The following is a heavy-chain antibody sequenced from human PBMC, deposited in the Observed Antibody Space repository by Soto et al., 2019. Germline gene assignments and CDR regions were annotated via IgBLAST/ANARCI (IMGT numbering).Heavy chain of an antibody. CDR2: IHSTGSP. J-gene: IGHJ4*02. D-gene: IGHD1-26*01. V-gene: IGHV4-30-4*01. CDR1: GGSISSGDYY. CDR3: ARSRHSGSYFFDY. Sequence: SETLSLTCTASGGSISSGDYYWSWIRQPPGKGLEWIAYIHSTGSPYYNLSLKSRLTISIDTSKNHFSLRLSSVTAADTAVYFCARSRHSGSYFFDYWGQGILVTVSS.